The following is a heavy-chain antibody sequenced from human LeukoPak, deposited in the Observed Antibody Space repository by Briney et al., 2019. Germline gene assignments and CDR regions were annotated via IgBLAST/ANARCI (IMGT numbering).Heavy chain of an antibody. J-gene: IGHJ4*02. CDR3: TRESCSNGVCWFDY. V-gene: IGHV3-13*01. CDR1: GFTFRSYD. Sequence: GGSLRLSCAAPGFTFRSYDMHWVRQPTEKGLEWVSSIGTVGDTKYQGSVKGRFTISRENARNSLYLQMNSLRVGDTAVYYCTRESCSNGVCWFDYWGQGTLVTVSS. D-gene: IGHD2-8*01. CDR2: IGTVGDT.